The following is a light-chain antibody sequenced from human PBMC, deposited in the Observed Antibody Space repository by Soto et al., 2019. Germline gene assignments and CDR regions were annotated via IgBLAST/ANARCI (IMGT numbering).Light chain of an antibody. V-gene: IGKV3-20*01. CDR2: GTS. Sequence: EIVLTQSPGTLSLSPGERATLSCRASQSLNSNHFGWYLAWYQQNPGQTPRLLIYGTSSRATGIPARFSGSGSGTDFTLTISRLEPEDFAVYYCQQDGSSHPITFGQGTRLEIK. CDR3: QQDGSSHPIT. J-gene: IGKJ5*01. CDR1: QSLNSNHFGWY.